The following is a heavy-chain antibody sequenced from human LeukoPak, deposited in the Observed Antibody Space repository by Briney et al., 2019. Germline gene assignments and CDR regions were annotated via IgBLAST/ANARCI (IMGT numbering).Heavy chain of an antibody. V-gene: IGHV3-53*01. CDR1: GFTVSSNY. CDR3: AKTNSNSVSSSWYMDWFDP. J-gene: IGHJ5*02. D-gene: IGHD6-13*01. CDR2: IYSGGST. Sequence: GGSLRLSCAASGFTVSSNYMSWVRQAPGKGLEWVSVIYSGGSTYYADSVKGRFTISRDNSKNTLYLQMNSLRAEDTAVYYCAKTNSNSVSSSWYMDWFDPWGQGTLVTVSS.